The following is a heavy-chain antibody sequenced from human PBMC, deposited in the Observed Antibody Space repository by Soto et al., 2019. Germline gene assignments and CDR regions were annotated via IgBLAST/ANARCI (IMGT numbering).Heavy chain of an antibody. CDR3: ARQRLEMATIDDAFDI. CDR1: GGSISSGGYY. Sequence: PSETLSLTCTVSGGSISSGGYYWSWIRQHPGKGLEWIGYIYYSWSTYYNPSLKSRVTISVDTSKYQSSLKLSSVTAADTAVYYCARQRLEMATIDDAFDIWGQGTMVTVS. V-gene: IGHV4-31*03. J-gene: IGHJ3*02. D-gene: IGHD5-12*01. CDR2: IYYSWST.